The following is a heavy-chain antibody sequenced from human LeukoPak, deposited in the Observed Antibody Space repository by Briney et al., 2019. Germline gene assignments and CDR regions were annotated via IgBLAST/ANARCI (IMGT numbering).Heavy chain of an antibody. J-gene: IGHJ5*02. D-gene: IGHD2-21*01. Sequence: SVKVSCKASGYTFTNYYIHWVRQAPGQGLEWMGRIIPIPGIANYAQKFQGRVTITADKSTSTAYMELSSLRSEDTALYYCARVPYCGGDCYSPWFDPWGQGTLVTVSS. V-gene: IGHV1-69*04. CDR3: ARVPYCGGDCYSPWFDP. CDR2: IIPIPGIA. CDR1: GYTFTNYY.